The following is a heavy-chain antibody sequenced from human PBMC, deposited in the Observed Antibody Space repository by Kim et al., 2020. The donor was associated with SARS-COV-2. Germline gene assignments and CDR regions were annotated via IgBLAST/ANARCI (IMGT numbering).Heavy chain of an antibody. D-gene: IGHD3-22*01. V-gene: IGHV3-15*01. Sequence: EKGRFTISRDDSKNTLYLQMNSLKTEDTAVYYCTTGVYYYDSSGYSDFDYWGQGTLVTVSS. J-gene: IGHJ4*02. CDR3: TTGVYYYDSSGYSDFDY.